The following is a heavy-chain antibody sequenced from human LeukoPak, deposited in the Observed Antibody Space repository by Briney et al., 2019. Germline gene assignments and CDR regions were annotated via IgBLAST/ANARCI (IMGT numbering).Heavy chain of an antibody. CDR2: INPNSGGT. D-gene: IGHD4-17*01. CDR1: GYTFTGYY. J-gene: IGHJ6*04. Sequence: ASVKVSCKASGYTFTGYYMHWVRQAPGQGLEWMGWINPNSGGTNYAQKFQGWVTMTRDTSISTAYMELSRLRSDDTAVYYCARDYGAAGPGMDVWGKGTTVTVSS. V-gene: IGHV1-2*04. CDR3: ARDYGAAGPGMDV.